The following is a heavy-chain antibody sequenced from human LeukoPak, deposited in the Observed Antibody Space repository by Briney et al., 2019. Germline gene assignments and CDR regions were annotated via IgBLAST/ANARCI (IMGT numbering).Heavy chain of an antibody. Sequence: GGSLRLSCAASGFTFSSYWMSWVRQPPGKGLEWVAKIKQDGSEKYYVDPVKGRFTISRDNAKNSLYLQMNSLRAEDTAVYYCARHSSGWYYFDYWGQGTLVTVSS. CDR2: IKQDGSEK. CDR3: ARHSSGWYYFDY. D-gene: IGHD6-19*01. J-gene: IGHJ4*02. V-gene: IGHV3-7*03. CDR1: GFTFSSYW.